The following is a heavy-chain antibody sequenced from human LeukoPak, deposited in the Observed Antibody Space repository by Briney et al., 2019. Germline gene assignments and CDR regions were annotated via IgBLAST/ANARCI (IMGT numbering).Heavy chain of an antibody. CDR3: ATNSNTGGRGNFFDS. Sequence: SVKVSCKASGGTFSNYEINWLRQAPGQGLEWLGGIIPLYGTSNYAQRFQDRVTMTADISTTTAYMEMTSLISEDTAVYYCATNSNTGGRGNFFDSWGQGSLVTVTT. CDR1: GGTFSNYE. V-gene: IGHV1-69*06. J-gene: IGHJ4*02. D-gene: IGHD4-23*01. CDR2: IIPLYGTS.